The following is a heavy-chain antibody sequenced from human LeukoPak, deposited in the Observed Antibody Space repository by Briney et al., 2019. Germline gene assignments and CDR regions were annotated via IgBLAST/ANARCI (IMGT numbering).Heavy chain of an antibody. CDR2: ISSNGSTI. V-gene: IGHV3-11*04. CDR3: ARTSSPPDYYYYMDV. J-gene: IGHJ6*03. Sequence: PGGSLRLSCAASGFTFSDYYMSWIRQAPGKGLEWVSYISSNGSTIYYADSVKGRFTISRDNAKNSLYLQMNSLRAEDTAVYYCARTSSPPDYYYYMDVWGKGTMVTVSS. CDR1: GFTFSDYY. D-gene: IGHD2/OR15-2a*01.